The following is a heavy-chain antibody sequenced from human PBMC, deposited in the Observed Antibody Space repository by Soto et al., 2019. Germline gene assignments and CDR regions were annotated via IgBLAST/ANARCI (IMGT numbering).Heavy chain of an antibody. V-gene: IGHV4-31*03. CDR2: IYYSGST. D-gene: IGHD2-21*02. Sequence: QVQLQESGPGLVKPSQTLSLTCTVSGGSISSGGYYWSWIRQHPGKGLEWIGYIYYSGSTYYNPSLKSRVTISVDTSKNQLSLKLSSVTAADTAVYYCARGVVVVTAIPRFDPWGQGTLVTVSS. J-gene: IGHJ5*02. CDR1: GGSISSGGYY. CDR3: ARGVVVVTAIPRFDP.